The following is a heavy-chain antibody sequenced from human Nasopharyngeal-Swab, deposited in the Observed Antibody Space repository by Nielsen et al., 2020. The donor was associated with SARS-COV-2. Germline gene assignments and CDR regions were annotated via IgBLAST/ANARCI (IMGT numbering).Heavy chain of an antibody. J-gene: IGHJ4*02. V-gene: IGHV4-39*07. CDR3: ARGHNCSGGSCYSSGYYFDY. CDR1: GGSISSGSYY. D-gene: IGHD2-15*01. CDR2: INHSGST. Sequence: SETLSLTCTVSGGSISSGSYYWSWIRQPPGKGLEWIGEINHSGSTNYNPSLKSRVTISVDTSKNQFSLKLSSVSAADTAVYYCARGHNCSGGSCYSSGYYFDYWGQGTLVTVSS.